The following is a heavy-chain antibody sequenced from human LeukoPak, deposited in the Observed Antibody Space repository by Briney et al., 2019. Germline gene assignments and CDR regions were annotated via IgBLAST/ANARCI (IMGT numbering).Heavy chain of an antibody. CDR3: AREQVEGDDYVAPNWFDP. CDR1: GGTFSSYA. V-gene: IGHV1-69*13. Sequence: ASVKVSCKASGGTFSSYAISWVRQAPGQGLAWMGGSIPIFGTANYAQTFQGRVTITADESTSTAYMELSSLRSEDTDVHYCAREQVEGDDYVAPNWFDPWGQGTLVTVSS. CDR2: SIPIFGTA. J-gene: IGHJ5*02. D-gene: IGHD3-16*01.